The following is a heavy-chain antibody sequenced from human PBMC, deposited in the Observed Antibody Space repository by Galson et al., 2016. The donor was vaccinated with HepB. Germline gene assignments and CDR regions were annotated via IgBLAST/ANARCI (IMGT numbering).Heavy chain of an antibody. J-gene: IGHJ6*02. CDR1: GDIFTNYW. V-gene: IGHV5-51*01. Sequence: QSGAEVKKPGEPLKISCKGSGDIFTNYWIGWVRQTPGKGLEWMGIIYPGDSDTRYSPSFRGQVTISADKSISTAYLQWSSLKASDTAMYYCVRPGGPSLYCYGMAVWGQGTTVIVSS. D-gene: IGHD3-10*01. CDR2: IYPGDSDT. CDR3: VRPGGPSLYCYGMAV.